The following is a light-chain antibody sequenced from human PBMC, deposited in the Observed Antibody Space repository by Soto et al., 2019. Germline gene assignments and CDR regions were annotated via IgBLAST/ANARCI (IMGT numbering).Light chain of an antibody. J-gene: IGKJ4*01. CDR1: PSVSNS. Sequence: ESVLTQSPATLSLSPWERATLSCRASPSVSNSLAWYQHKPGQAPRLLIYDAFNRATGVPTRFSGSGSGTDFTLTISSLEPEDFAVYYCQQRNRWPPVTFGGGTKVDI. CDR3: QQRNRWPPVT. CDR2: DAF. V-gene: IGKV3-11*01.